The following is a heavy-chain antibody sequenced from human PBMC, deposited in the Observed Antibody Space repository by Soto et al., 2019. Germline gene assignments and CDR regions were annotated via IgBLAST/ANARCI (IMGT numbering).Heavy chain of an antibody. CDR1: GGSFSGYY. Sequence: SETLSLTCAVYGGSFSGYYWSWIRQPPGKGLEWIGEINHSGSTNYNPSLKSRVTISVDTSKNQFSLKLSSVTAADTAVYYCASPFYDYKHYYGMDVWGPGTTVTVSS. CDR2: INHSGST. J-gene: IGHJ6*02. V-gene: IGHV4-34*01. CDR3: ASPFYDYKHYYGMDV. D-gene: IGHD4-4*01.